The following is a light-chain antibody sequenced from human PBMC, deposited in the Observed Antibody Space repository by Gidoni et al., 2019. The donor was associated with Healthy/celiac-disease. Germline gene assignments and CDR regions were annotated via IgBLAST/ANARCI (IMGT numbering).Light chain of an antibody. Sequence: IQMTQSPSSLSASVGDRVTITCRASQSSSNYLNWYQQKPGKAPKLLLYAASSLQSGVPSRCSGSGSGTYFTLTISSLQPEDFATYYCQQSYSTPTFGPGTKVDIK. J-gene: IGKJ3*01. CDR1: QSSSNY. CDR3: QQSYSTPT. V-gene: IGKV1-39*01. CDR2: AAS.